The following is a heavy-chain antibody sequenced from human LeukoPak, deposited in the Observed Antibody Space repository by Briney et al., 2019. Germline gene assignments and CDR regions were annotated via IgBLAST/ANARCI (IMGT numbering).Heavy chain of an antibody. V-gene: IGHV3-53*01. CDR3: ARDYGEVGDYFDY. Sequence: GGSLRLSCAASGFSVGSKFMTWVGQAPGKGLEGVSIIYIGGTTYYADAVRGRFTISRANSKTTLYLQMNSFRAADTAVYYCARDYGEVGDYFDYWGQGAQVTVSS. D-gene: IGHD4/OR15-4a*01. J-gene: IGHJ4*02. CDR2: IYIGGTT. CDR1: GFSVGSKF.